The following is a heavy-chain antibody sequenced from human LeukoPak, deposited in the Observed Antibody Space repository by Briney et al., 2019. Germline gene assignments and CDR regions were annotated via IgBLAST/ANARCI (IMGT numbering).Heavy chain of an antibody. CDR2: IYSGCST. CDR3: ASGRFLEWLSFDY. D-gene: IGHD3-3*01. Sequence: PGGSLRLSCAASGFSVRSNYMRWVRQAPGKGREGGSVIYSGCSTYYADSVKGRFIISGDNSKNTVYLQMNSLGAEDTAVYYCASGRFLEWLSFDYWGQGTLVTVSS. CDR1: GFSVRSNY. J-gene: IGHJ4*02. V-gene: IGHV3-53*01.